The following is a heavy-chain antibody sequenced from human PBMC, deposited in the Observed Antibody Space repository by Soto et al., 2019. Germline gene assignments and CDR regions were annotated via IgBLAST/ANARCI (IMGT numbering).Heavy chain of an antibody. J-gene: IGHJ6*02. CDR1: GYTFTSYD. Sequence: ASVKVSCKASGYTFTSYDINWVRQATGQGLEWMGWMNPNSGNTGYAQKFQGRVTMTRNTSISTAYMELSSLRSEDTAVYYCARLRRRWYYYYYGMDVWGQGTTVTVS. V-gene: IGHV1-8*01. CDR3: ARLRRRWYYYYYGMDV. D-gene: IGHD4-17*01. CDR2: MNPNSGNT.